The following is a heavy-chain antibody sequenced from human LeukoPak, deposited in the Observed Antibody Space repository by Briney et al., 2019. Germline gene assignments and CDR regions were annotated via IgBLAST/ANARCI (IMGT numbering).Heavy chain of an antibody. CDR1: GFTFSSYG. CDR3: AKDLNIVVVPAASAEYFQH. J-gene: IGHJ1*01. CDR2: ISYDGSNK. V-gene: IGHV3-30*18. D-gene: IGHD2-2*01. Sequence: GRSLRLSCAASGFTFSSYGVHWVRQAPGKGLEWVAVISYDGSNKYYADSVKGRFTISRDNSKNTLYLQMNSLRAEDTAVYYCAKDLNIVVVPAASAEYFQHWGQGTLVTVSS.